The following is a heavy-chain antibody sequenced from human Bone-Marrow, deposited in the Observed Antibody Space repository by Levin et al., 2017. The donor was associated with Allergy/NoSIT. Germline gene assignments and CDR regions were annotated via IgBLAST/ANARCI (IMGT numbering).Heavy chain of an antibody. J-gene: IGHJ5*01. D-gene: IGHD2-2*01. CDR3: ARQAVPAAMNGFDS. V-gene: IGHV4-59*08. CDR1: GASIRSFY. CDR2: IYYSGST. Sequence: PSQTLSLTCTVSGASIRSFYWSWLRQPPGKGLEWIGYIYYSGSTNYSPSLKSRVSMSADMSRNQVYLTMSSVTAADTAVYYCARQAVPAAMNGFDSWGQGTLVTVSS.